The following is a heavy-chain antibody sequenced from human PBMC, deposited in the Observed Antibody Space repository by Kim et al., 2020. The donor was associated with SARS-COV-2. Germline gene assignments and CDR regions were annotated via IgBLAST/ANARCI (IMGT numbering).Heavy chain of an antibody. CDR1: GGSISSSHDY. CDR3: ARHARDSTEYFDY. Sequence: SETLSLTCTVSGGSISSSHDYWGWIRQPPGKGLEWIGTIYYSGSTYYNPSLKSRLTISVDTSKNQFSLDLSSVTAADTAVYFCARHARDSTEYFDYWGQGTLVTFSS. V-gene: IGHV4-39*01. J-gene: IGHJ4*02. D-gene: IGHD2-15*01. CDR2: IYYSGST.